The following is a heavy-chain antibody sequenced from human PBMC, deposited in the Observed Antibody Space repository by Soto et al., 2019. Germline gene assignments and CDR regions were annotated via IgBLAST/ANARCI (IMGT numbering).Heavy chain of an antibody. J-gene: IGHJ4*02. D-gene: IGHD3-10*01. V-gene: IGHV3-33*01. CDR2: IWYDGSNK. CDR3: ARDRNPYRAEDYFDY. CDR1: GFTFSSYG. Sequence: PGGSLRLSCAASGFTFSSYGMHWVRQAPGKGLEWVAVIWYDGSNKYYADSVKGRFTISRDNSKNTLYLQMNSLRAEDTAVYYCARDRNPYRAEDYFDYWGQGTLVTV.